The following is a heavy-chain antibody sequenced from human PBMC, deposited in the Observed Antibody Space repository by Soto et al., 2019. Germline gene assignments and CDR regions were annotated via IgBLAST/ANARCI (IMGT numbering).Heavy chain of an antibody. Sequence: PSETLSLTCTVSGGSISSSSYYWGWIRQPPGKGLEWIGSIYYSGSTYYNPSLKSRVTISVDTSKNQFSLKLSSVTAADTAVYYCARHGGREYYYGMDVWGQGTTVTVSS. CDR3: ARHGGREYYYGMDV. D-gene: IGHD1-26*01. CDR1: GGSISSSSYY. J-gene: IGHJ6*02. V-gene: IGHV4-39*01. CDR2: IYYSGST.